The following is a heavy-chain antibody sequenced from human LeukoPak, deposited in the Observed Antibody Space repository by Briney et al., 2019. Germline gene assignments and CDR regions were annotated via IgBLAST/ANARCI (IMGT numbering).Heavy chain of an antibody. Sequence: GGSLRLSCAASGFTFSSYGMHWVRQAPGKGLEWVAFIRYDGSNKYYADSVKGRFTISRDNSKNTLYLQMNSLRAEDTAVYYCAKDQGLLRDGAFDIWGQGTMVTVSS. V-gene: IGHV3-30*02. CDR1: GFTFSSYG. D-gene: IGHD5-24*01. J-gene: IGHJ3*02. CDR3: AKDQGLLRDGAFDI. CDR2: IRYDGSNK.